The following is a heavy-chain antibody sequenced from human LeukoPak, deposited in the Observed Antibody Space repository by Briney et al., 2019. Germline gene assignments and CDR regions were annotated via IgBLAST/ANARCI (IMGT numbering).Heavy chain of an antibody. D-gene: IGHD6-19*01. Sequence: GASAKVSCKASGYTFTGYYMHWVRQAPGQGLEWVGWINPNSGGTNYAQKFQGRVTMTRDTSISTAYMELSRLRSDDTAVYYCARDYPRSLYSSGWYGNDYWGQGTLVTVSS. V-gene: IGHV1-2*02. CDR2: INPNSGGT. CDR3: ARDYPRSLYSSGWYGNDY. CDR1: GYTFTGYY. J-gene: IGHJ4*02.